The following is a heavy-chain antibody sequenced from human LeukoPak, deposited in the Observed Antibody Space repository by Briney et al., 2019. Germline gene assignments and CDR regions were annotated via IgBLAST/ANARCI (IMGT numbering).Heavy chain of an antibody. V-gene: IGHV4-59*01. D-gene: IGHD4-17*01. CDR2: IYYSGST. Sequence: SETLSLTCTVSGGSISSYYWSWIRQPPGKGLEWIGYIYYSGSTNYNPSLKSRVTISVDTSKNQFSLKLSSVTAADTAVYYCARDFTTVTSTQSLRWFDPWGQGTLVTVSS. J-gene: IGHJ5*02. CDR1: GGSISSYY. CDR3: ARDFTTVTSTQSLRWFDP.